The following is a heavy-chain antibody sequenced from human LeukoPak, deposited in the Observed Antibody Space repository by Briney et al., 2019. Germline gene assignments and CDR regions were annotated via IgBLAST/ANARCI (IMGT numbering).Heavy chain of an antibody. D-gene: IGHD6-13*01. V-gene: IGHV3-23*01. Sequence: GGSLRLSCAASGFTFTNYALSWVRQAPGKGLEWVSVISGSGDSTYYADSVKGRFTISRDNSKNTLYLQMNSLRAEDTAVYYCAKDLDSIAAAIFDYWGQGTLVTVSS. CDR1: GFTFTNYA. CDR2: ISGSGDST. J-gene: IGHJ4*02. CDR3: AKDLDSIAAAIFDY.